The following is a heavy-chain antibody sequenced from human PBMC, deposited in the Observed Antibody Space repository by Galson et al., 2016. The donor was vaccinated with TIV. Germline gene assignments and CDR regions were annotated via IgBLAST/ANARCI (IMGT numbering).Heavy chain of an antibody. CDR2: IIPILGMT. V-gene: IGHV1-69*02. D-gene: IGHD5-12*01. CDR3: AISVDKTSRRDDY. J-gene: IGHJ4*02. CDR1: GGTFRRYT. Sequence: SVKVSCKASGGTFRRYTISWVRQAPGQGLEWMGRIIPILGMTNYAQRFQGRVTITADTSTSTAYMELSSLRSEDTAVYYCAISVDKTSRRDDYWGQGTLVTVSS.